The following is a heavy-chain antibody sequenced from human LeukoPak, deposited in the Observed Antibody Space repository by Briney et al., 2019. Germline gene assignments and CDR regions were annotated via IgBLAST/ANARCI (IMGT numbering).Heavy chain of an antibody. CDR1: GGSISSSSYY. V-gene: IGHV4-39*01. CDR2: IYYSGST. Sequence: SETLSLTCTVSGGSISSSSYYWGWIRQPPGKGLEGIGSIYYSGSTYYNPSLKSRVTISVDTSKNQFSLKLSSVTAADTAVYYCARQGGRITIFGVVIFGAFDIWGQGTMVTVSS. CDR3: ARQGGRITIFGVVIFGAFDI. D-gene: IGHD3-3*01. J-gene: IGHJ3*02.